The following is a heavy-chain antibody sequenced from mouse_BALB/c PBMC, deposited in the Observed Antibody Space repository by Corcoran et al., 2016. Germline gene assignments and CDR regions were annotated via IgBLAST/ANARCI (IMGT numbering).Heavy chain of an antibody. J-gene: IGHJ3*01. Sequence: EVQLQQSGAELVKPGASVKLSCTASGFNIKDTYMHWVKQRPEQGLEWIGRIDLANGNTKYDPKFQGKATITANTSSNTAYLQLSSLTSEDTAVYYCAGNDWFAYWGQGTLVTVSA. CDR1: GFNIKDTY. V-gene: IGHV14-3*02. CDR2: IDLANGNT. D-gene: IGHD2-1*01. CDR3: AGNDWFAY.